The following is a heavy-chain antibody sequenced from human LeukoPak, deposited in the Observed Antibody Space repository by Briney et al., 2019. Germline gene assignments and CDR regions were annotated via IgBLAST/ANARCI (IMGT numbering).Heavy chain of an antibody. CDR2: INPSGGST. J-gene: IGHJ4*02. CDR3: ARDSYGSFDY. CDR1: GYTFTSYY. D-gene: IGHD5-18*01. Sequence: ASVTVSFTASGYTFTSYYMHWVRQAPGQGLERMGIINPSGGSTSYAQKFQGRVTMTRDTSTSTVYMEVSSLGSEDTAVYYCARDSYGSFDYWGQGTLVTVSS. V-gene: IGHV1-46*01.